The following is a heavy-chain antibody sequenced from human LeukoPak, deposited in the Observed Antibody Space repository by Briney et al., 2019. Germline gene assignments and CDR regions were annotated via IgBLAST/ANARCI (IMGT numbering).Heavy chain of an antibody. CDR2: INPNSGGT. CDR1: GGTFSSYA. V-gene: IGHV1-2*02. D-gene: IGHD3-9*01. CDR3: ARSPDILTGEDFDY. J-gene: IGHJ4*02. Sequence: GASVKVSCKASGGTFSSYAISWVRQAPGQGLEWMGWINPNSGGTNFAQKFQYRVTMTRDTSISTAYMELSRLRSDDSAVYYCARSPDILTGEDFDYWGQGTLVTVSS.